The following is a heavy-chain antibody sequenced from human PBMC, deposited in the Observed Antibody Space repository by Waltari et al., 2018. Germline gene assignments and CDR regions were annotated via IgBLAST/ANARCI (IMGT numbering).Heavy chain of an antibody. CDR1: GFTVSSSY. V-gene: IGHV3-53*01. J-gene: IGHJ4*02. D-gene: IGHD6-19*01. Sequence: EVQLVESGGGLIQPGGSLRLSCAASGFTVSSSYMTWVRQPPGKGLEWVSVIYSGGATHYAESGKGRFTISRDNSKNTLYLQMNSLRDEDTAVYYCAKDGGTVAVGPLGYWGQGTLVIVSS. CDR3: AKDGGTVAVGPLGY. CDR2: IYSGGAT.